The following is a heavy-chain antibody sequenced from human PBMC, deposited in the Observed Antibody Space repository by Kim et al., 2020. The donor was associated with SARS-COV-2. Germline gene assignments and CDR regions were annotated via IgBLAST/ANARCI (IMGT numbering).Heavy chain of an antibody. CDR3: ARDYVVVVAATMGYYYYGMDV. D-gene: IGHD2-15*01. CDR2: IYYSGST. CDR1: GGSISSSSYY. J-gene: IGHJ6*02. Sequence: SETLSLTCTVSGGSISSSSYYWGWIRQPPGKGLEWIGSIYYSGSTYYNPSLKSRVTISVDTSKNQFSLKLSSVTAADTAVYYCARDYVVVVAATMGYYYYGMDVWGQGTTVTVSS. V-gene: IGHV4-39*07.